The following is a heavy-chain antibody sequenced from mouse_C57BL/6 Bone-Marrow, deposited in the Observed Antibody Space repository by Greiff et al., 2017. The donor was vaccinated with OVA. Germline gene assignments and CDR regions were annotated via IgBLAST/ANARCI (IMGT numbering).Heavy chain of an antibody. V-gene: IGHV14-3*01. CDR1: GFNIKYTY. CDR3: ARDDYDYFDY. CDR2: IDPANGNT. Sequence: EVQLQQSVAELVRPGASVKLSCTASGFNIKYTYMHWVKQRPEQGLEWIGRIDPANGNTKYAPKFQGKATITADTSSNTAYLQLSSLTSEDTAIYYCARDDYDYFDYWGQGTTLTVSS. D-gene: IGHD2-4*01. J-gene: IGHJ2*01.